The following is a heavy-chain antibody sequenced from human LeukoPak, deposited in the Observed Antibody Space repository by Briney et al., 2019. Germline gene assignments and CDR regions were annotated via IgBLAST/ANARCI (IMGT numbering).Heavy chain of an antibody. Sequence: ASVKVSCKASGGTFSSYAISWVRQAPGQGLEWMGGIIPIFGTANYAQKFQGRVTITTDESTSTAYMELSSLRSEDTAAYYCARTYGYDAFDIWGQGTMVTVSS. V-gene: IGHV1-69*05. CDR1: GGTFSSYA. CDR3: ARTYGYDAFDI. D-gene: IGHD2-15*01. CDR2: IIPIFGTA. J-gene: IGHJ3*02.